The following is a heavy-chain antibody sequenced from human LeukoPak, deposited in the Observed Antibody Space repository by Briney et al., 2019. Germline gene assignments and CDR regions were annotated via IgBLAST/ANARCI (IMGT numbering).Heavy chain of an antibody. CDR3: ASRYCSGGSCLVY. V-gene: IGHV3-21*01. CDR2: ISSSSSYI. Sequence: GGPLRLSCAASGFTFSSYIMNWVRQAPGKGLEWVASISSSSSYIYYADSVKGRFTISRDNAKNSLYLQMNSLRAEDTAVYYCASRYCSGGSCLVYWGQGTLVTVSS. D-gene: IGHD2-15*01. J-gene: IGHJ4*02. CDR1: GFTFSSYI.